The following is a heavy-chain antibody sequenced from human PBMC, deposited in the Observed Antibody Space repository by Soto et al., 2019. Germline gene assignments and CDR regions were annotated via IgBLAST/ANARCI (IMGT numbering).Heavy chain of an antibody. J-gene: IGHJ6*02. V-gene: IGHV3-7*01. Sequence: PGGSLRLSCAASGFAFSNYWMNWVRQAPGKGLEWVANIKQDRSEQNYVDSVKGRFTISRDNAKNSLYLQMDSLRAEDTAVYYCARYKGSYCSSTSCYEVDYPRYGMDVWGQGTTVTVSS. CDR3: ARYKGSYCSSTSCYEVDYPRYGMDV. D-gene: IGHD2-2*01. CDR2: IKQDRSEQ. CDR1: GFAFSNYW.